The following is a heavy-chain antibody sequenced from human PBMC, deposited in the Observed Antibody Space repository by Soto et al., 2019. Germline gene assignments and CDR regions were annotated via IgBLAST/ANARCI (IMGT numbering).Heavy chain of an antibody. CDR3: GRPPRGNYGYPSYFDY. CDR1: GASISSYY. Sequence: PLETLSLTCPVSGASISSYYWSWIRQPPGKGLEWIGYIYYSGSTNYNPSLKSRVTISVDTSKNQFSLKLSSVTAAATAGYYCGRPPRGNYGYPSYFDYWGQGTLVTVSS. J-gene: IGHJ4*02. D-gene: IGHD5-18*01. V-gene: IGHV4-59*01. CDR2: IYYSGST.